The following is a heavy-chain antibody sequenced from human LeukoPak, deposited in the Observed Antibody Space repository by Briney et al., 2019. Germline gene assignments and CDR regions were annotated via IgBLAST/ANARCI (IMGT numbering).Heavy chain of an antibody. CDR1: GYTFTSYY. CDR3: AIGRGGQQLGDY. J-gene: IGHJ4*02. D-gene: IGHD6-13*01. CDR2: INPSGGST. Sequence: ASVKVSCKASGYTFTSYYMHWVRQAPGQGLEWMGIINPSGGSTSYAQKFQGRVSMTRDTSTSTVYMELSSLRSEDTAMYYCAIGRGGQQLGDYWGQGTLVTVSS. V-gene: IGHV1-46*01.